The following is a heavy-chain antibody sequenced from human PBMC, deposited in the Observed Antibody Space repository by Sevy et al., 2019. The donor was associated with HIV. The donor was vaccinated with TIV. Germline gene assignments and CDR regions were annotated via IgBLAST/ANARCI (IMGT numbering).Heavy chain of an antibody. CDR1: GGSFSGYY. CDR2: INHSGST. Sequence: SETLSLTCAVYGGSFSGYYWSWIRQPPGKGLEWIGEINHSGSTNYNPSLKSRVTISVDTSKNQFSLKLSSVPAADTALYYCARHCSGTSCSHAFDIWGQGTMVTVSS. J-gene: IGHJ3*02. V-gene: IGHV4-34*01. D-gene: IGHD2-2*01. CDR3: ARHCSGTSCSHAFDI.